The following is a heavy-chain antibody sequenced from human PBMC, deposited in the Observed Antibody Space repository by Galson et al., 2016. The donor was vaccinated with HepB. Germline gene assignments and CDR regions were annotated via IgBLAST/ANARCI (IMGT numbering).Heavy chain of an antibody. CDR2: IDPDGGNT. CDR1: GFTFSTYW. J-gene: IGHJ5*02. V-gene: IGHV3-74*01. CDR3: ARDWYSSPGS. D-gene: IGHD6-13*01. Sequence: SLRLSCAASGFTFSTYWMHWVRQPPGKGLVWVSRIDPDGGNTEYADSVKGRFTISRDNAKNMLYLQMNSLRAEDTAVYYCARDWYSSPGSWGQGTLVTVSS.